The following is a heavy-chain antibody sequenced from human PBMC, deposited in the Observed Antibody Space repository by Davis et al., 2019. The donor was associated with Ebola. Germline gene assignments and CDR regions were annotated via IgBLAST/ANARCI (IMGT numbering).Heavy chain of an antibody. CDR1: GGSFSGYY. D-gene: IGHD4-23*01. V-gene: IGHV4-34*01. J-gene: IGHJ4*02. CDR2: INHSGST. Sequence: MPSETLSLTCAVYGGSFSGYYWSWIRQPPGKGLEWIGEINHSGSTNYNPSLKSRVTISVDTSKNQFSLQLNSVTPEDTAVYYCARGTVVTPFDYWGQGTLVTVSS. CDR3: ARGTVVTPFDY.